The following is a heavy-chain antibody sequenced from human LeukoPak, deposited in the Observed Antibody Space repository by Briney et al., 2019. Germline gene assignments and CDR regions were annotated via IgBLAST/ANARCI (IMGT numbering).Heavy chain of an antibody. J-gene: IGHJ4*02. Sequence: GGSLRLSCAASGFTFSSYGMHWVRQAPGKGLEWVAVISYHGINKYYADSVKGRFTISRDNSRNTLYLQMDSLRPEDTAVYYCARVKWLLFDYWGQGTLVTVSS. CDR1: GFTFSSYG. D-gene: IGHD3-22*01. V-gene: IGHV3-30*03. CDR2: ISYHGINK. CDR3: ARVKWLLFDY.